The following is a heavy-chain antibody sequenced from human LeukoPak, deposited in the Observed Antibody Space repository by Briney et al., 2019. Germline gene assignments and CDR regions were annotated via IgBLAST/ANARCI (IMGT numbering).Heavy chain of an antibody. CDR2: FDPEDGET. D-gene: IGHD3-10*01. V-gene: IGHV1-24*01. Sequence: ASVKVSCKVSGYTLTELSMHWVRQAPGKGLEWMGGFDPEDGETIYAQKFQGRVTMTEDTSTDTAYMELSSLRSEDTAVYYCATGVWGMVREIIFDYWGQGTLLTVSS. J-gene: IGHJ4*02. CDR1: GYTLTELS. CDR3: ATGVWGMVREIIFDY.